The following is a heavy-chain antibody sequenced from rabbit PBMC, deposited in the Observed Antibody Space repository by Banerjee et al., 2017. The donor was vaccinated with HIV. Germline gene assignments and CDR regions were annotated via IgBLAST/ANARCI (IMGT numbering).Heavy chain of an antibody. CDR2: INTSSGNT. CDR3: AREWDASSSVYYPTRLDL. D-gene: IGHD1-1*01. V-gene: IGHV1S45*01. Sequence: QEQLEESGGDLVKPEGSLTLTCTASGFSFSNKYVMCWVRQAPGKGLEWIGCINTSSGNTVYASWAKGRFTISKTSSTTVTLQMTSLTAADTATYFCAREWDASSSVYYPTRLDLWGPGTLVTVS. J-gene: IGHJ3*01. CDR1: GFSFSNKYV.